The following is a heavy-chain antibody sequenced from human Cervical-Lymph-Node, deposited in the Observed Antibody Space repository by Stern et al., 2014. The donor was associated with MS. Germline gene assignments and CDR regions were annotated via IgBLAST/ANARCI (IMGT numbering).Heavy chain of an antibody. CDR2: IYPGDSDT. V-gene: IGHV5-51*01. D-gene: IGHD2-15*01. Sequence: EVQLVQSGAEVKKPGESLKISCKGSGYSFTSYWIGWVRQMPGKSLEWMGIIYPGDSDTRYGPSCQGQVTIAADKSISTAYLQWSSLKAADTAMYYCARPSLDCSGGSCYSYYFDYWGQGTLVTVSS. J-gene: IGHJ4*02. CDR1: GYSFTSYW. CDR3: ARPSLDCSGGSCYSYYFDY.